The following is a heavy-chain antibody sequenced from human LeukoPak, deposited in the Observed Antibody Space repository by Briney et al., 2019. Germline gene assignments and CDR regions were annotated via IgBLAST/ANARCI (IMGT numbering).Heavy chain of an antibody. V-gene: IGHV3-30-3*01. CDR2: ISYDGSNK. Sequence: GGSLRLSCAASGFTFSSYAMHWVRQAPGKGLEWAAVISYDGSNKYYADSVEGRFTISRDNSKNTLYLQMNSLRAEDTAVYYCARDTSYYYDSSGCFDYWGQGTLVTVSS. CDR1: GFTFSSYA. CDR3: ARDTSYYYDSSGCFDY. D-gene: IGHD3-22*01. J-gene: IGHJ4*02.